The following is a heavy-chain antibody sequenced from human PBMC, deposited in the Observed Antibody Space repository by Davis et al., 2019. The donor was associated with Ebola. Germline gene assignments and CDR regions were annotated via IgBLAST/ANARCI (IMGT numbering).Heavy chain of an antibody. J-gene: IGHJ5*02. CDR3: ARDFSGGLLYLNWIDP. CDR1: GFPLSRYS. D-gene: IGHD3-10*01. V-gene: IGHV3-21*01. Sequence: GESLKIPCAAPGFPLSRYSMNWVRQAPGKGLEWVSSISSSSSYIYYTDPVKGRLTISRDNAKNSLYLQMNSLRAEDTAMYYCARDFSGGLLYLNWIDPWGQGTLVTVSS. CDR2: ISSSSSYI.